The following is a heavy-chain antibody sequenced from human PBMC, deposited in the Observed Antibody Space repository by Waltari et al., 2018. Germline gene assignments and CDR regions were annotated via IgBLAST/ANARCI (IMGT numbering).Heavy chain of an antibody. CDR3: ARDVSWKGDAFDI. V-gene: IGHV3-53*01. J-gene: IGHJ3*02. D-gene: IGHD3-16*02. CDR2: IYSGGST. CDR1: GFTVSRNY. Sequence: EVQLVESGGGLIQPGGSLRLSCAASGFTVSRNYMSWVRQAPGKGLEWVSVIYSGGSTYYADSVKGRFTISRDNSKNTLYLQMNSLRAEDTAVYYCARDVSWKGDAFDIWGQGTMVTVSS.